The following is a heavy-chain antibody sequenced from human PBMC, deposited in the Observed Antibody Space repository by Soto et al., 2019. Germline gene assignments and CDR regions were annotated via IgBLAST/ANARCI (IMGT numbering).Heavy chain of an antibody. J-gene: IGHJ3*02. CDR1: GGSISSGGYY. V-gene: IGHV4-31*03. Sequence: QVQLQESGPGLVKPSQTLSLACTVSGGSISSGGYYWSWIRQHPGKGLEWIGYIYYRGSTYYNPSLKSRVTISVDTSKNQFSLKLSSVTAADTAVYYCARDMSVPAGYAFDIWGQGTMVTVSS. D-gene: IGHD2-2*01. CDR2: IYYRGST. CDR3: ARDMSVPAGYAFDI.